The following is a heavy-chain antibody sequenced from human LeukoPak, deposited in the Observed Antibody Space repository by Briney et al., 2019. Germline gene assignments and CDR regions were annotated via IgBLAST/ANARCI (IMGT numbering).Heavy chain of an antibody. CDR2: ISAYNGNT. CDR1: GYTFTRYG. V-gene: IGHV1-18*01. J-gene: IGHJ4*02. D-gene: IGHD5-12*01. Sequence: ASVKVSCKDSGYTFTRYGITWVRQAPGQGLEWMGWISAYNGNTKYAQKVQGRVTMTTDTSTSTAYMELRSLRSDDTAVFYCARGYSDYDLDYWGQGTLVTVSS. CDR3: ARGYSDYDLDY.